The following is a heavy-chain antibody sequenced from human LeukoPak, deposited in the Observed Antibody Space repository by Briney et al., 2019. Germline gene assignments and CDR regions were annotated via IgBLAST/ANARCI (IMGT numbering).Heavy chain of an antibody. CDR1: GASISSSDSY. J-gene: IGHJ6*02. CDR3: ARHVQDLGIKV. CDR2: IYRRGST. Sequence: SETLSLTCTVSGASISSSDSYWSWIRQPPGKGLQWIGSIYRRGSTSYNPSLKSRVTVSEDMSKNHFSLGLSSVPAADTAVYYCARHVQDLGIKVWGQGTTVTVSS. V-gene: IGHV4-39*01.